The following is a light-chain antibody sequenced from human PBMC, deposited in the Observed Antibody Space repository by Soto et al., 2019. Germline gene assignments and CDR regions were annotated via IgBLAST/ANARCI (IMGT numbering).Light chain of an antibody. J-gene: IGKJ1*01. Sequence: EIVMTQSPDTLSVSQGESATLSCRASQSISSNLAWYQQKPGQAPRLLIYGASTRATGIPARFSGSGSGTEFTLNIRSLQSEDFAVYYCQQYNNWPPWTFGQGTKVDI. V-gene: IGKV3-15*01. CDR1: QSISSN. CDR2: GAS. CDR3: QQYNNWPPWT.